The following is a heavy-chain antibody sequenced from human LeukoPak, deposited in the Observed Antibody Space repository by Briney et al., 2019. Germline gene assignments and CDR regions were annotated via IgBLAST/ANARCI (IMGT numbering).Heavy chain of an antibody. CDR1: GGSISSYY. CDR2: IYTSGST. V-gene: IGHV4-4*07. D-gene: IGHD6-19*01. CDR3: ARRHSSGWYHFDY. J-gene: IGHJ4*02. Sequence: PSETLSLTCTVSGGSISSYYCSWIRQPAGKGLEWIGRIYTSGSTNYNPSLKSRVTMSVDTSKNQFSLKLSSVTAADTAVYYCARRHSSGWYHFDYWGQGTLVTVSS.